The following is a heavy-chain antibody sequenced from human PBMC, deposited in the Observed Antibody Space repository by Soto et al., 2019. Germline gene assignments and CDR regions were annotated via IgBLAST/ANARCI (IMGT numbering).Heavy chain of an antibody. CDR2: IYPGGVNI. CDR1: GYSFTSHY. Sequence: QVQLVQSGAEVKKPGASVKVSCKAIGYSFTSHYMHWVRQAPGQGLEWMGTIYPGGVNIGYAQKFKGRVTMTKDTSTSTVYMELNSLTSEDTAVYYCARDQSLHDLVWWFDPWGQGTLVTVSS. CDR3: ARDQSLHDLVWWFDP. J-gene: IGHJ5*02. D-gene: IGHD3-16*01. V-gene: IGHV1-46*03.